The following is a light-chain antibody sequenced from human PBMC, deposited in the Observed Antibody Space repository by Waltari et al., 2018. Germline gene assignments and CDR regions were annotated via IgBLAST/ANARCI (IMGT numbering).Light chain of an antibody. CDR3: QSFDSSLSASV. J-gene: IGLJ3*02. V-gene: IGLV1-40*01. CDR2: GNT. CDR1: SSHLGAGSA. Sequence: QSVLTQPPSMSGAPGQKVTIPRTGGSSHLGAGSAVHCYQHFPGTAPKLLIFGNTNRPSGVPGRFSGSRSGTSASLAIAGLQSEDEAVYYCQSFDSSLSASVFGGGTKLTVL.